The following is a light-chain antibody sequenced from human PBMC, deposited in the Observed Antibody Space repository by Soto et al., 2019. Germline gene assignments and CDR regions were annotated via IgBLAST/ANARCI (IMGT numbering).Light chain of an antibody. J-gene: IGKJ1*01. CDR2: KAS. Sequence: DIQMTQSPSTLSASVGDRVTITCRASQSISSWLAWYQQKPGKAPKLLIYKASSLESGVPSRFSGSGSGTEFTITISSLQTDDFATYYCQQYNSYSTFGQGTKVEIK. V-gene: IGKV1-5*03. CDR3: QQYNSYST. CDR1: QSISSW.